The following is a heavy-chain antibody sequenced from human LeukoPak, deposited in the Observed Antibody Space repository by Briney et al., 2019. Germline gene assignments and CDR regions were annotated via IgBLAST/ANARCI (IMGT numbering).Heavy chain of an antibody. CDR1: VFTFRSNW. V-gene: IGHV3-74*01. J-gene: IGHJ4*02. Sequence: GGSLRLSCAASVFTFRSNWMHCVRQAPGRGLVWVSFINNEGRVTSYAHSVKGRFTISRDYAENTLYLKMHSLKAEDTAMYYCARGGQGAVDYWGPGTLVTVSS. CDR3: ARGGQGAVDY. CDR2: INNEGRVT. D-gene: IGHD3-16*01.